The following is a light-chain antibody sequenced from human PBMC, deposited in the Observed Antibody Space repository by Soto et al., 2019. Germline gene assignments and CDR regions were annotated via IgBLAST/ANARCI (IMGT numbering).Light chain of an antibody. J-gene: IGLJ1*01. Sequence: QSVLTQPPSVSGAPGQRVSISCTNIGARYDVHWYQQLPGTAPNILIYDNNNRPSGVPDRFSGSGSGTSASLAITVLQAEDEADYYCQSYDSSRSGSGGFGTGTKLTVL. CDR2: DNN. V-gene: IGLV1-40*01. CDR1: NIGARYD. CDR3: QSYDSSRSGSGG.